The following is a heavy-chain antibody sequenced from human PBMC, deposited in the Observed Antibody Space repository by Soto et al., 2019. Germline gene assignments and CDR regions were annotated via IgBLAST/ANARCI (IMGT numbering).Heavy chain of an antibody. V-gene: IGHV3-11*01. Sequence: GGSLRLSCAASGFTFSDYYMSWIRQAPGKGLEWVSYISSSGSTIYYADSVKGRFTISRDNAKNSLYLQMNSLRAEDTAVYYCARTSVVPAAIDAFDIWGQGTMVTVSS. CDR2: ISSSGSTI. D-gene: IGHD2-2*01. CDR3: ARTSVVPAAIDAFDI. CDR1: GFTFSDYY. J-gene: IGHJ3*02.